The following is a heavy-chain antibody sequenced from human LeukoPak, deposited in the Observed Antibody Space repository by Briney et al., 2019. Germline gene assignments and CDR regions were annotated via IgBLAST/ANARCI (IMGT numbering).Heavy chain of an antibody. CDR3: ASLHYHDSSGYYN. CDR2: IYYSGST. D-gene: IGHD3-22*01. V-gene: IGHV4-30-4*01. Sequence: SETLSLTCTVSGGSISSGDYYWSWIRQPPGKGLEWIGYIYYSGSTYYNPSLKSRVTISVDTSKNQFSLKLSSVTAADTAVYYCASLHYHDSSGYYNWGQGTLVTVSS. CDR1: GGSISSGDYY. J-gene: IGHJ4*02.